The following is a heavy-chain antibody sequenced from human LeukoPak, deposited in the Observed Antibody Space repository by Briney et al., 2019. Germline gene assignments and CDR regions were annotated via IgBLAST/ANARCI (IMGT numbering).Heavy chain of an antibody. CDR1: GYTFTTHG. V-gene: IGHV1-18*01. CDR2: ISPDSGNT. CDR3: AMGMVRGVIIPHY. D-gene: IGHD3-10*01. J-gene: IGHJ4*02. Sequence: ASVKVSCKASGYTFTTHGITWVRQAPGQGLEWMGWISPDSGNTNCAQDPQDRITMTTDTSTTTAYMELRSLRSVDTAVYYCAMGMVRGVIIPHYWGQGTLVIVSS.